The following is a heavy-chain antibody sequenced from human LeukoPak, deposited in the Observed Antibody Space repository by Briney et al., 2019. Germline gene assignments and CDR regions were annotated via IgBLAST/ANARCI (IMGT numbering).Heavy chain of an antibody. Sequence: GGSLRLSCAASGFTFSSYGMHWVRQAPGKGLEWVAVIWYDGSNKYYADSVKGRFTISRDNSKNTLYLQMNSLRAEDTAVYYCAREGFYGSGSSPTFYFDYWGQGTLVTVSS. D-gene: IGHD3-10*01. CDR3: AREGFYGSGSSPTFYFDY. V-gene: IGHV3-33*01. J-gene: IGHJ4*02. CDR2: IWYDGSNK. CDR1: GFTFSSYG.